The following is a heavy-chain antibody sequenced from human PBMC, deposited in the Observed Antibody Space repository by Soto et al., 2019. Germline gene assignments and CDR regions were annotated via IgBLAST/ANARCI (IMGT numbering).Heavy chain of an antibody. Sequence: QEQLVESGGGVVQPGRSLRLSCAASGFTFSSYAMHWVRQAPGKGLEWVAVISYDGSNKYYADSVKGRFTISRDNSKNTLYLQMNSLRAEDTAVYYCARDASYGYTMNLDYWGQGTLVTVSS. CDR1: GFTFSSYA. J-gene: IGHJ4*02. D-gene: IGHD5-18*01. V-gene: IGHV3-30-3*01. CDR2: ISYDGSNK. CDR3: ARDASYGYTMNLDY.